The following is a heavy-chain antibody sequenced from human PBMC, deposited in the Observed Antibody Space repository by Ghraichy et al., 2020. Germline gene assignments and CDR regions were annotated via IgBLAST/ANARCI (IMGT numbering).Heavy chain of an antibody. D-gene: IGHD5-18*01. Sequence: GGSLRLSCAASGFTFSTCAMHWVRQAPGKGLEWVAVILFDGTNKYYADSVKGRFTISRDNSKNTLYLQMNSLRAEDTAVYYCARDFLDTALASGLQADYWGQGTLVTVSS. CDR2: ILFDGTNK. CDR3: ARDFLDTALASGLQADY. CDR1: GFTFSTCA. J-gene: IGHJ4*02. V-gene: IGHV3-30-3*01.